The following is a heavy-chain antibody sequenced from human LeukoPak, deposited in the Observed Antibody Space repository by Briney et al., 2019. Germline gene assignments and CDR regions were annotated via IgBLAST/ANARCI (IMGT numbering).Heavy chain of an antibody. CDR1: GFPFSGYW. D-gene: IGHD3-16*01. V-gene: IGHV3-7*04. J-gene: IGHJ4*02. Sequence: PGGSLRLSCAASGFPFSGYWMTWVRQAPGRGLEWVATIKEDGSEAYFGDSVKGRFAISRDNAKNSLYLQMNSLRGEDTAVYYWARGGANRFDYWGLGTLVTISS. CDR3: ARGGANRFDY. CDR2: IKEDGSEA.